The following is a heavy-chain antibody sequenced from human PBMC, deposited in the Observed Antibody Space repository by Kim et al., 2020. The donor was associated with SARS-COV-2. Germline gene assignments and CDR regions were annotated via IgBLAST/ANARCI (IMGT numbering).Heavy chain of an antibody. CDR3: ARWGGMASPRSWYLAL. D-gene: IGHD3-16*01. V-gene: IGHV1-18*01. CDR2: ISHYNGQR. J-gene: IGHJ2*01. Sequence: ASVKVSCKASGYSFTSYGITWVRQAPGQGLEWMGWISHYNGQRTTAQKFQGRITMTTDTSTSTAYMELSSLTSEDTAVYYCARWGGMASPRSWYLALGGR. CDR1: GYSFTSYG.